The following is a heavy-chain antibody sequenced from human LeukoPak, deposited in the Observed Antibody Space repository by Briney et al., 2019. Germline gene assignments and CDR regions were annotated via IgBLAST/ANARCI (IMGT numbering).Heavy chain of an antibody. CDR1: GFTFSHFG. D-gene: IGHD5-24*01. Sequence: GVSLRLSCAAPGFTFSHFGMGGVRQAPGGGLEWVGAVSDEGIEDIYANSVKGRLTISRDSSTNMLFLEMNSLRTQDTAVYYCAKERDQRISTSYDYWGQGTLVPVSS. CDR2: VSDEGIED. J-gene: IGHJ4*02. CDR3: AKERDQRISTSYDY. V-gene: IGHV3-30*18.